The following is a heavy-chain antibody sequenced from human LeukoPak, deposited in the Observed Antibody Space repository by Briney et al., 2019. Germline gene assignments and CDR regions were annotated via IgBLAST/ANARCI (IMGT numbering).Heavy chain of an antibody. CDR3: ARGGSYAHY. J-gene: IGHJ4*02. Sequence: GGSLRLSCAASGFTFNSYEMNWVRQAPGKGLEWVSYINSGGSAIYYADSVKGRFTISRDNAKNSLYLQMNSLRADDTAVYYCARGGSYAHYWGQGTLVTVSS. CDR1: GFTFNSYE. CDR2: INSGGSAI. D-gene: IGHD1-26*01. V-gene: IGHV3-48*03.